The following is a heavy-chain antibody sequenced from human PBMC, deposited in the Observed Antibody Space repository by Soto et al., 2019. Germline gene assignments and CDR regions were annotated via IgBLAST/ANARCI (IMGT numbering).Heavy chain of an antibody. CDR1: GYTFTGYY. V-gene: IGHV1-2*04. CDR2: INPNSGGT. CDR3: ARAYGSGSYYASPSSNYFDY. J-gene: IGHJ4*02. Sequence: ASVKVSCKASGYTFTGYYMHWVRQAPGQGLEWMGWINPNSGGTNYAQKFQGWVTMTRDTSISTAYMELSRLRSDDTAVYYCARAYGSGSYYASPSSNYFDYWGQGTLVTVSS. D-gene: IGHD3-10*01.